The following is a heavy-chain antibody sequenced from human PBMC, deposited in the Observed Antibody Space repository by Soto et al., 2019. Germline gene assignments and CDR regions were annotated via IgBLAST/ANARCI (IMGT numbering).Heavy chain of an antibody. CDR2: ISTSSYI. V-gene: IGHV3-21*01. J-gene: IGHJ4*02. CDR1: GFTFSSYS. CDR3: ARDSSGWLIDY. D-gene: IGHD6-19*01. Sequence: EVQLVESWGGLVKPGGSLRLSCAASGFTFSSYSMNWVRQAPGKGLEWVSSISTSSYIYYADSVKGRFTISRDNAKNSLYLQMNSLRAEDTAVYYCARDSSGWLIDYWGQGTLVTVSS.